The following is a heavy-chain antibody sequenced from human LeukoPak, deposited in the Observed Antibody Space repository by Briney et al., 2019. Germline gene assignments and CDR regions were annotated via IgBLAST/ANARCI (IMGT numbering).Heavy chain of an antibody. CDR3: ARVGIALTSPFDY. V-gene: IGHV3-11*01. CDR2: MSSRGYPT. CDR1: GLTFSDYY. D-gene: IGHD1-1*01. J-gene: IGHJ4*02. Sequence: GGSLRLSCLASGLTFSDYYMSWVRQAPGKGLEWISYMSSRGYPTYYAESVKGRFTIPRDNAKNTLYLQMHNLRTDDTAVYFCARVGIALTSPFDYWGLGTLVAVSS.